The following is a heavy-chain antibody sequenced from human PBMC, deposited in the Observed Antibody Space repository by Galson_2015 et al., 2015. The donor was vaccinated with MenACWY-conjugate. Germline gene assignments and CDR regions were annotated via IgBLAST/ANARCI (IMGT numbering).Heavy chain of an antibody. J-gene: IGHJ4*02. CDR3: ASYSSRYYFDH. CDR2: IYYSGST. CDR1: GGSISSSSYY. V-gene: IGHV4-39*01. Sequence: SEPLSLTCTVSGGSISSSSYYWGWIRQPPGKGLEWIGSIYYSGSTYYNPSLKSRVTISVDTSKNQFSLKLSSVTAADTAVYYCASYSSRYYFDHPGPGTLVTVSS. D-gene: IGHD6-13*01.